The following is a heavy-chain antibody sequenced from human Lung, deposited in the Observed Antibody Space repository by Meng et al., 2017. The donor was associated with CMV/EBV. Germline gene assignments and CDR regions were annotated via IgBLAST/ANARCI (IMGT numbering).Heavy chain of an antibody. V-gene: IGHV4-61*01. Sequence: SSGSYYWSWSRQPPGKGREWIGYIYYSGSTNYNPSLKSRVTISVDTSKNQFSLKLSSVTAADTAVYYCARVESATIFSYYYYGMDVWGQGTTVTVSS. CDR1: SSGSYY. D-gene: IGHD3-3*01. J-gene: IGHJ6*02. CDR3: ARVESATIFSYYYYGMDV. CDR2: IYYSGST.